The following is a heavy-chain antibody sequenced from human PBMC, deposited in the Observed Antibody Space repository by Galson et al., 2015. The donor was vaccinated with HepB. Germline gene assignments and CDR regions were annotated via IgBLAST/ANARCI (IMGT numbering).Heavy chain of an antibody. CDR1: GGSISSGGYY. CDR2: IYYSGST. Sequence: TLSLTCTVSGGSISSGGYYWSWIRQHPGKGLEWIGYIYYSGSTYYNPSLKSRVTISVDTTKNQFSLKLSSVTAADTAVYYCARAPRYYYDSSGGTYYYYGMDVWGQGTTVTVSS. CDR3: ARAPRYYYDSSGGTYYYYGMDV. D-gene: IGHD3-22*01. V-gene: IGHV4-31*03. J-gene: IGHJ6*02.